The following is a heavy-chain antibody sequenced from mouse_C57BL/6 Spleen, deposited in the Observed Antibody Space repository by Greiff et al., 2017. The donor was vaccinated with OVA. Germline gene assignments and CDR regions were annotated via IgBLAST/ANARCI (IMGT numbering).Heavy chain of an antibody. CDR3: TRVGQGYYAMDY. CDR1: GYTFTDYE. V-gene: IGHV1-15*01. D-gene: IGHD3-3*01. J-gene: IGHJ4*01. CDR2: IDPETGGT. Sequence: QVQLQQSGPELVKPGASVKISCKASGYTFTDYEMHWVKQTPVHGLEWIGAIDPETGGTAYNQKFKGKAILTADKSSSTAYMELRSLTSEDSAVYYCTRVGQGYYAMDYWGQGTSVTVSS.